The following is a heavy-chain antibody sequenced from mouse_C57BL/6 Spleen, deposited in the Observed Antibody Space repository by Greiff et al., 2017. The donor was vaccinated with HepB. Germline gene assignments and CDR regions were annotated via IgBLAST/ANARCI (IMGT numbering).Heavy chain of an antibody. CDR1: GYTFTSYW. V-gene: IGHV1-69*01. Sequence: VQLQQPGAELVMPGASVKLSCKASGYTFTSYWMHWVKQRPGQGLEWIGEIDPSDSYTNYNQKFKGKSTLTVDKSSSTAYMQLSSLTSEDSAVYYCARTYYGSSYGNFDYWGHGTTLTVSS. J-gene: IGHJ2*01. CDR2: IDPSDSYT. CDR3: ARTYYGSSYGNFDY. D-gene: IGHD1-1*01.